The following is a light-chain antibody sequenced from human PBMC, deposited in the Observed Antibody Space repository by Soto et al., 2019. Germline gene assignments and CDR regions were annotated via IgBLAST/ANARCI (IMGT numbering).Light chain of an antibody. CDR2: DVG. Sequence: QSALTQPGSVSGSTGESVTISCTGTSSDVGGYNYVSWYQQHPGKAPKLMIYDVGKRPSGVPDRFSGSKSGNTASLTISGLQAEDEADYYCCSYAGSYTYVFGTGTKLTV. CDR1: SSDVGGYNY. V-gene: IGLV2-11*01. J-gene: IGLJ1*01. CDR3: CSYAGSYTYV.